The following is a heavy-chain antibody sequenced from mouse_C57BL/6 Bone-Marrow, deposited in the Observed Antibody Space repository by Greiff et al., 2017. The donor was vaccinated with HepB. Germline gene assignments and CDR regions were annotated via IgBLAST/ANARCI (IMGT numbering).Heavy chain of an antibody. Sequence: QVQLQQPGAELVKPGASVKLSCKASGYTFTSYWMHWVKQRPGQGLEWIGMIHPNSGSTNYNEKFKSKATLTVDKSSSTAYMQLSSLTSEDSAVYYCAREEYYYGSSYRFAYWGQGTLVTVSA. D-gene: IGHD1-1*01. V-gene: IGHV1-64*01. CDR2: IHPNSGST. CDR3: AREEYYYGSSYRFAY. J-gene: IGHJ3*01. CDR1: GYTFTSYW.